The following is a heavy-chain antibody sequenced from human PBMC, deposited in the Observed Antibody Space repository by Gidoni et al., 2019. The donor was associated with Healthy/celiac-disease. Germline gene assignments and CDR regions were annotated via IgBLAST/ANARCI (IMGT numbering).Heavy chain of an antibody. CDR3: ARTGGRFGESPAPYFDY. Sequence: EVQLVESGGGLVKPGGSRRRSWAASGFTSRSDSMNWVRQAPGKGLEWVSSISSSSSYIYSADSVKGRFTISRANAKNSLYLQMNSLRAEATAVYYCARTGGRFGESPAPYFDYWGQGTLVTVSS. CDR1: GFTSRSDS. V-gene: IGHV3-21*01. J-gene: IGHJ4*02. CDR2: ISSSSSYI. D-gene: IGHD3-10*01.